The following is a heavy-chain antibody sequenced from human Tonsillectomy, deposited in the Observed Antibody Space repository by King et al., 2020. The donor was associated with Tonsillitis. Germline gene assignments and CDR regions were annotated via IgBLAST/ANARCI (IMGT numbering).Heavy chain of an antibody. D-gene: IGHD6-13*01. CDR3: GRAGAAAGGGIDY. CDR1: GGSISSSSYY. CDR2: IYYSGST. V-gene: IGHV4-39*02. J-gene: IGHJ4*02. Sequence: LQLQESGPGLVKPSETLSLTCTVSGGSISSSSYYWGWIRQPPGKGLEWIGDIYYSGSTYYNPSLKSRVTISVDTSKNHFSLKLSSVTAAATAWYYCGRAGAAAGGGIDYWGQGTLVTVSS.